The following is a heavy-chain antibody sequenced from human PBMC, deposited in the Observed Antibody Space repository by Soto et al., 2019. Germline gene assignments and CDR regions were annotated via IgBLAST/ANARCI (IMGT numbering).Heavy chain of an antibody. D-gene: IGHD4-4*01. V-gene: IGHV3-23*01. CDR2: ISGSGGST. CDR3: AKKIPDSRLHRTDYYYYGMDV. J-gene: IGHJ6*02. CDR1: GFTFSSYA. Sequence: GGSLRLSCAASGFTFSSYAMSWVRQAPGKGLEWVSAISGSGGSTYYADSVKGRFTISRDNSKNTLYLQMNSLRAEDTAVYYCAKKIPDSRLHRTDYYYYGMDVWGQGTTVTVSS.